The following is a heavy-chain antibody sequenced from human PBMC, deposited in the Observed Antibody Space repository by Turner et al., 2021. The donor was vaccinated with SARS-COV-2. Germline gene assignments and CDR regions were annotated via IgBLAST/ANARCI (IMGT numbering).Heavy chain of an antibody. Sequence: QLHLQESGPGLVKPSETLSLTCTVSGGSISSSYYYWGWRRQPPGKGLEWIGSIYYSGSTYYNPSLKSRVTISVDTSKNQFSLKLSSVTAADTAVYYCARQGSGSYYAVPNYWGQGTLVTVSS. V-gene: IGHV4-39*01. CDR1: GGSISSSYYY. J-gene: IGHJ4*02. CDR2: IYYSGST. CDR3: ARQGSGSYYAVPNY. D-gene: IGHD3-10*01.